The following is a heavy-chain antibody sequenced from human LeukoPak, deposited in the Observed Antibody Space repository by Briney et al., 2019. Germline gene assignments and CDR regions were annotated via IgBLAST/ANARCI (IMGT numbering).Heavy chain of an antibody. CDR2: IYYSGST. CDR1: GGSISSYY. CDR3: ARHLSDYGDYYYYGMDV. J-gene: IGHJ6*02. V-gene: IGHV4-59*08. Sequence: SETLSLTCTVSGGSISSYYWSWIRQPPGKGLEWIGYIYYSGSTNYNPSLKSRVTISVDTSKNLFSLKLSSVTAADTAVYYCARHLSDYGDYYYYGMDVWGQGTTVTVSS. D-gene: IGHD4-17*01.